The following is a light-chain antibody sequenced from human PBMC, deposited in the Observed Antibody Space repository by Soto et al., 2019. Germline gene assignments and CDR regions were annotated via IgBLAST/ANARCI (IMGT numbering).Light chain of an antibody. CDR3: NSYTSSSTLDV. V-gene: IGLV2-14*01. J-gene: IGLJ1*01. CDR1: SSDVGGYNY. Sequence: QSALTQSASVSGFPGQSITISCTGTSSDVGGYNYVSWYQQHPGKAPKLMIYEVSNRPSGVSNRFSGSKSGNTASLTISGLQAEDEADYYCNSYTSSSTLDVFGTGTKLTVL. CDR2: EVS.